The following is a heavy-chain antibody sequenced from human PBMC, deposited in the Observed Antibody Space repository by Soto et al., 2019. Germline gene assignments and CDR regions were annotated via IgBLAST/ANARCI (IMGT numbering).Heavy chain of an antibody. CDR3: ARHGSGYGYFDY. J-gene: IGHJ4*02. CDR1: GYSFTSYW. Sequence: HGESLKISCKGSGYSFTSYWITWVRQMPGKGLEWMGRIDPSDSYTNYSPSFQGHVTISADKSISTAYLQWSSLKASDTAMYYCARHGSGYGYFDYWGQGTLVTVSS. D-gene: IGHD5-12*01. V-gene: IGHV5-10-1*01. CDR2: IDPSDSYT.